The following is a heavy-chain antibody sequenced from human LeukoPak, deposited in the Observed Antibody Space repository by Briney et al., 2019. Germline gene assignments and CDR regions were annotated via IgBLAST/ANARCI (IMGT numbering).Heavy chain of an antibody. CDR2: MNPNSGNT. Sequence: SVKVSCKASGYTFTSYDINWVRQATGQGLEWMGWMNPNSGNTGYAQKFQGRVTMTRNTSISTAYMELSSLRSEDTAVYYCAREGALSTFGGVIVIRRHFDYWGQGTLVTVSS. J-gene: IGHJ4*02. V-gene: IGHV1-8*02. CDR3: AREGALSTFGGVIVIRRHFDY. D-gene: IGHD3-16*02. CDR1: GYTFTSYD.